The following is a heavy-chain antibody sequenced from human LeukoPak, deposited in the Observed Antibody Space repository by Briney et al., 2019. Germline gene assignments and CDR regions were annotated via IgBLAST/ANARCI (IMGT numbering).Heavy chain of an antibody. V-gene: IGHV4-59*02. CDR1: GDSVSGYY. Sequence: GPRLVKPSETLSLTCTVSGDSVSGYYWSWIRQPPWKGLEWIGYIYYSGSTNYNPSLKSRVTMSVDTSKNQFPLRLTSVTAADTAVYYCARDRFGRTTHFDYWGQGALVTVSS. CDR2: IYYSGST. D-gene: IGHD3-10*01. CDR3: ARDRFGRTTHFDY. J-gene: IGHJ4*02.